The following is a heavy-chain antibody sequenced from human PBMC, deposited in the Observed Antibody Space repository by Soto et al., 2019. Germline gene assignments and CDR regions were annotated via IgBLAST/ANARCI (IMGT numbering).Heavy chain of an antibody. J-gene: IGHJ4*02. Sequence: QVQLQESGQRLVKPSQTLSLTCTVSGGSITRGGYYWTWIRQHPGKGLEWIGYIYYSGSTYYNPSLKSRLTMSVDTSKNQFSLKLSSVTVADTAVYYCARVDSGGYAYFDYWGQGTLVTVSS. CDR3: ARVDSGGYAYFDY. CDR2: IYYSGST. D-gene: IGHD5-12*01. CDR1: GGSITRGGYY. V-gene: IGHV4-31*03.